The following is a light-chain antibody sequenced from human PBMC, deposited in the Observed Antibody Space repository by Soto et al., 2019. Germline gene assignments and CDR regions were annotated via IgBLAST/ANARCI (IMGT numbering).Light chain of an antibody. CDR3: SSYTTVDTLV. CDR1: SSDIGNYDF. Sequence: QSALTQPASVSGSPGQSITISCTGTSSDIGNYDFVSWYQQHPGKAPKLIIYEVSNRPSGVSNRFSGSKSGNTASLTFSGLQTDDGDDYYGSSYTTVDTLVFGGGTKLTAL. V-gene: IGLV2-14*01. CDR2: EVS. J-gene: IGLJ2*01.